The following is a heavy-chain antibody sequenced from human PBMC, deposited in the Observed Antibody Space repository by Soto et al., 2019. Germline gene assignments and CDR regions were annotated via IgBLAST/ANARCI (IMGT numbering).Heavy chain of an antibody. CDR2: IWYDGSNK. CDR3: ARDGSTVADAMDV. J-gene: IGHJ6*02. V-gene: IGHV3-33*01. CDR1: GFTFSSYV. D-gene: IGHD4-17*01. Sequence: GGTLRLSCAASGFTFSSYVLHWVRQAPGKGLEWVAVIWYDGSNKYYADSVKGRFTISRDKSKNTLYLRMKSLRAEDTAVYYCARDGSTVADAMDVWGQGTTVTVSS.